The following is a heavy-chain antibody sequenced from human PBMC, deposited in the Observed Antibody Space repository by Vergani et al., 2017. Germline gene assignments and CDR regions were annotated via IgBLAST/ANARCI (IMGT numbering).Heavy chain of an antibody. Sequence: QVQLQESGPGLVKPSQTLSLTCTVSGASINNDFYYWHWIRPPAGKGLEWIGRIYVSGITYYNSSLQSRVSMSADTSKNPFSLTLTSVTAADTAVYFCTRDDKQHRPSAFDLWGQGTMVTVSS. CDR2: IYVSGIT. CDR1: GASINNDFYY. D-gene: IGHD3-22*01. V-gene: IGHV4-61*02. J-gene: IGHJ3*01. CDR3: TRDDKQHRPSAFDL.